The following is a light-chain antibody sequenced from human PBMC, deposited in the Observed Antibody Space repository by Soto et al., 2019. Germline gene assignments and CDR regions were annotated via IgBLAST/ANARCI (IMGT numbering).Light chain of an antibody. V-gene: IGKV3-20*01. CDR1: QNVISSY. CDR2: PTS. J-gene: IGKJ4*01. Sequence: ENVLTQSPGTLSLSPGERATLSCRASQNVISSYLAWYQQKPGQAPSLLVYPTSSRAAGITDRFSGSGSGSDFTLNISRLEPEDFAVYYCQQYDSSHLTFGGGTKVEIK. CDR3: QQYDSSHLT.